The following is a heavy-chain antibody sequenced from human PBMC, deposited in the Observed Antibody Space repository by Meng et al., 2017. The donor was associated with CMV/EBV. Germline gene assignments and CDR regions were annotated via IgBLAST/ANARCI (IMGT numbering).Heavy chain of an antibody. V-gene: IGHV4-34*01. CDR1: GGSFSGYH. J-gene: IGHJ2*01. Sequence: GSLRLSCAVYGGSFSGYHWNWIRQPPGKGLECIGEINHSGTTIYSPSLRSRVTISIDRSKQQFSLRLNSVTAADTAVYYCARVTEGDWYFDLWGRGTLVTVSS. CDR2: INHSGTT. D-gene: IGHD1-14*01. CDR3: ARVTEGDWYFDL.